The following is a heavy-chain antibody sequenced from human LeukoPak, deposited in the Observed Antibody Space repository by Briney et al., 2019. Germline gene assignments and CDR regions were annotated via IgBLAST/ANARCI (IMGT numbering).Heavy chain of an antibody. D-gene: IGHD5-24*01. CDR3: ARVGDGLNDAFDI. CDR2: INPKTGGT. J-gene: IGHJ3*02. Sequence: ASVKVSCKASESIFTGHFMNWVRQVPGQGLEWLGRINPKTGGTNYAQNFQGRVTMTRDTSISTTYMELSRLRPDDTAVYYCARVGDGLNDAFDIWGQGTMVTVSS. CDR1: ESIFTGHF. V-gene: IGHV1-2*06.